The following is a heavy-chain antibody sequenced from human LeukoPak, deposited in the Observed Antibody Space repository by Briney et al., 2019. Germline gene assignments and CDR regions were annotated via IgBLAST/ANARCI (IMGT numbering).Heavy chain of an antibody. CDR2: IYTSGST. J-gene: IGHJ4*02. V-gene: IGHV4-4*07. D-gene: IGHD3-10*01. Sequence: SETLSLTCTVSGGYISSYYWSWIRQTAGKGLERIGRIYTSGSTNYKPYLKSRVTMSVDTSKNQFSLKLSSVTAADPAVYYCATTMVRGVMSDYWGQGTLVTVSS. CDR1: GGYISSYY. CDR3: ATTMVRGVMSDY.